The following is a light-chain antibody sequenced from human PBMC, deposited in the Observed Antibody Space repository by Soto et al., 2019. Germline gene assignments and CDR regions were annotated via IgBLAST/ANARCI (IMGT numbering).Light chain of an antibody. J-gene: IGLJ1*01. CDR3: CSYAGSGSDNYV. Sequence: QSALTQPASVSGSPGQSITISCTGTSSDIGTYNLVSWYQHYPGKAPKLMIYEGIKRPSGVSNRFSDSKSGNTAFLTISGLQAEDEALYYCCSYAGSGSDNYVFGSGTKLTVL. CDR2: EGI. CDR1: SSDIGTYNL. V-gene: IGLV2-23*01.